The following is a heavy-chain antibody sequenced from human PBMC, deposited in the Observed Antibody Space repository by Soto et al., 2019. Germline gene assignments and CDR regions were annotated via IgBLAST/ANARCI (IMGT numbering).Heavy chain of an antibody. Sequence: VQLVESGGGMVHPGRSLRLSCAASGFTFSTYGMYWVRQALGKGLEWVAVIWYDASNKYYADSVKGRFTISRDNSENTLYLQMNSLRAEDTAVYYCARGRVDGGELDLWGQGTLVTVSS. CDR2: IWYDASNK. CDR3: ARGRVDGGELDL. J-gene: IGHJ4*02. CDR1: GFTFSTYG. V-gene: IGHV3-33*01. D-gene: IGHD1-26*01.